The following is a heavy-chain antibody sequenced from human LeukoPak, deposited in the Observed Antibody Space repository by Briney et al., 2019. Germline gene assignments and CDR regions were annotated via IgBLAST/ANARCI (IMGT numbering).Heavy chain of an antibody. D-gene: IGHD3-22*01. V-gene: IGHV4-38-2*02. CDR2: IYHSGST. CDR3: ARAAVSYYYDSSSPRVAFDI. CDR1: GYSISSGYY. Sequence: SETLSLTCTVSGYSISSGYYWGWIRQPPGKGLEWIGSIYHSGSTYYNPSLKSRVTISVDTSKNQFSLKLSSVTAADTAVYYCARAAVSYYYDSSSPRVAFDIWGQGTMVTVSS. J-gene: IGHJ3*02.